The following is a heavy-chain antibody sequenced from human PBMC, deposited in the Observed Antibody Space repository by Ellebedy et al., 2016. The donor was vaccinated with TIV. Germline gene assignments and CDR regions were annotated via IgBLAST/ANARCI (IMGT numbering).Heavy chain of an antibody. Sequence: GESLKISCAASGFTFSDYAMSWVRQAPGKGLEWVSLIYSGGSTDYADSVKGRFTISRDSSKNTLYLQMNSLRAEDTAMYYCARKTDTGTSGDYWGQGTPVTVSS. CDR2: IYSGGST. CDR1: GFTFSDYA. D-gene: IGHD1-1*01. V-gene: IGHV3-53*01. J-gene: IGHJ4*02. CDR3: ARKTDTGTSGDY.